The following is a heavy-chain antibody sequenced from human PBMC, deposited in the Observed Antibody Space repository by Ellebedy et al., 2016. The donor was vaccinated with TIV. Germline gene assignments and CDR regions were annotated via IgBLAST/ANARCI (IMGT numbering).Heavy chain of an antibody. V-gene: IGHV3-7*01. CDR1: GFNFSSYW. D-gene: IGHD3-22*01. CDR3: AGEEVDYYDSSGYYYGFDY. Sequence: PGGSLRLSCAASGFNFSSYWMSWVRQAPGKGLEWVANIKQDGSEKYYVDSVKGRFTISRDNAKNSLYLQMNSLRAEDTAVYYCAGEEVDYYDSSGYYYGFDYWGQGTLVTVSS. J-gene: IGHJ4*02. CDR2: IKQDGSEK.